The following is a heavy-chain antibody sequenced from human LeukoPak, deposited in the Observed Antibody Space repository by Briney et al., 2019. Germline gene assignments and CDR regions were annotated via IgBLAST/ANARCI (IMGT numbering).Heavy chain of an antibody. J-gene: IGHJ3*02. V-gene: IGHV3-23*01. CDR2: ISGSGGST. CDR1: GFTFSSYA. CDR3: AKDLGFEGAFDI. Sequence: PGGSLRLSCAASGFTFSSYAMSWVRQAPGKGLEWVSAISGSGGSTYYADSVEGRFTISRDNSKNTLYLQMNSLRAEDTAVYYCAKDLGFEGAFDIWGQGTMVTVSS. D-gene: IGHD3-16*01.